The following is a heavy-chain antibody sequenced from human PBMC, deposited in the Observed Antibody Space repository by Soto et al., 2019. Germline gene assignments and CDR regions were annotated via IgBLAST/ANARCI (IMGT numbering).Heavy chain of an antibody. V-gene: IGHV1-3*01. J-gene: IGHJ4*02. CDR3: ARGVLSDKEGY. D-gene: IGHD2-8*01. CDR2: INAGNGNT. Sequence: QVQLVQSGAEVKKPGASVKVSCKASGYTFTSYAMHWVRQAPGQRLEWMGWINAGNGNTKYSQKFQGRVTITRDTAASTAYMELSSLRSEDTAVYYCARGVLSDKEGYWGQGTLVTVSS. CDR1: GYTFTSYA.